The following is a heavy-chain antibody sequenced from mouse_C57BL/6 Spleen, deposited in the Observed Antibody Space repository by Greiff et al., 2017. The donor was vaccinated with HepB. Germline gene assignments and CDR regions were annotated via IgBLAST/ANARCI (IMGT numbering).Heavy chain of an antibody. Sequence: EVKLVESGEGLVKPGGSLKLSCAASGFTFSSYAMSWVRQTPEKRLEWVAYISSGGDYIYYADNVKGRFTISRDNARNTLYLQMSNLKSVDTSMYYCTRGLTGTDYYAMDYWGQGTSVTVSS. CDR1: GFTFSSYA. V-gene: IGHV5-9-1*02. J-gene: IGHJ4*01. CDR3: TRGLTGTDYYAMDY. D-gene: IGHD4-1*01. CDR2: ISSGGDYI.